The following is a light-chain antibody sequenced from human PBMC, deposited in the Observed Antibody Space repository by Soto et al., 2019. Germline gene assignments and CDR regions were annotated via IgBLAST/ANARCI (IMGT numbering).Light chain of an antibody. V-gene: IGKV3-20*01. Sequence: VMTQSPDTLSASPGERVSLSCRASQSVSSSFLAWYQQKAGQAPRLLIYGASSRATGIPDRFSGSGSGTDFTLTISRLEPEDFAVYYCQQYGSSPTFGQGTRLEIK. J-gene: IGKJ5*01. CDR2: GAS. CDR3: QQYGSSPT. CDR1: QSVSSSF.